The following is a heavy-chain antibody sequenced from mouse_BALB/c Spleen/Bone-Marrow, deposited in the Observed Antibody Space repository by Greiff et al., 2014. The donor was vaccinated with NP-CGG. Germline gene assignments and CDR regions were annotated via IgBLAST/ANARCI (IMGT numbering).Heavy chain of an antibody. V-gene: IGHV2-6-5*01. D-gene: IGHD1-1*01. CDR2: IWGGGIT. CDR1: GFSLTDYG. Sequence: QVQLQQSGPGLVAPSQSLSITCTVSGFSLTDYGVSWIRQPPGKGLEWLGVIWGGGITYYNSTLKSRLSISKDSSKSQVLLKMNSLQTDDTAMYYCAKHDTTVVVDYWGQGTTLTVSS. J-gene: IGHJ2*01. CDR3: AKHDTTVVVDY.